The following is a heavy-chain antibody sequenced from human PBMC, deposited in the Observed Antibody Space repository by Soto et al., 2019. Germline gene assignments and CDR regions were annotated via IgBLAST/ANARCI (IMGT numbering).Heavy chain of an antibody. Sequence: QVNLVQSGAEVRKPGASVKVSCKGSGYTFTSYGIAWVRQAPGQGLEWMGWISAHNDNTNYAQKVQGRVTVTRDTSTSTAYMELRNLRSDDTAVYYCARGRHGDYWDQGALVTVSS. CDR2: ISAHNDNT. CDR1: GYTFTSYG. J-gene: IGHJ4*02. CDR3: ARGRHGDY. V-gene: IGHV1-18*01.